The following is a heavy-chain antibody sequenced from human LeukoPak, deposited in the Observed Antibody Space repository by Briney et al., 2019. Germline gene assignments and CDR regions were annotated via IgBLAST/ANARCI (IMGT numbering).Heavy chain of an antibody. Sequence: GASVKVSCKTYGYTFTGQYIHWVRQAPGQGLEWMGGIIPIFGTANYAQKFQGRVTITADESTSTAYMELSSLRSEDTAIYYCASSKDYHDSSGYARTLDYWGQGTLVTVSS. V-gene: IGHV1-69*13. J-gene: IGHJ4*02. D-gene: IGHD3-22*01. CDR2: IIPIFGTA. CDR3: ASSKDYHDSSGYARTLDY. CDR1: GYTFTGQY.